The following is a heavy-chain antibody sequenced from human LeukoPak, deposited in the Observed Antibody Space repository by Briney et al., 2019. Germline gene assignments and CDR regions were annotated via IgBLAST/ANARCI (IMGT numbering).Heavy chain of an antibody. CDR3: ARAGGITGTSFSFDY. V-gene: IGHV3-33*01. CDR1: GFTFSSYG. J-gene: IGHJ4*02. Sequence: PGGSLRLSCAASGFTFSSYGMHWVRQAPGKGLEWVAVIWYDGSNKYYADSVKGRFTISRDNSKNTLYLQMNSLRAEDTAVYYCARAGGITGTSFSFDYWGQGTLVTVSS. D-gene: IGHD1-7*01. CDR2: IWYDGSNK.